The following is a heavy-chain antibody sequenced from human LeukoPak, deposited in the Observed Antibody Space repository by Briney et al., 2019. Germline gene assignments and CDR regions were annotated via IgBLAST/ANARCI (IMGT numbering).Heavy chain of an antibody. D-gene: IGHD4-17*01. CDR2: IYYSGST. Sequence: SETLSLTYTVSGGSISSGGYYRSWVRQHPGKGLEWIGYIYYSGSTYYHSSLKSRVTISVDTSKNQFSLKLSSVTAADTAVYYCASLTTGILLLDYWGQGTLVTVSS. CDR1: GGSISSGGYY. CDR3: ASLTTGILLLDY. J-gene: IGHJ4*02. V-gene: IGHV4-31*03.